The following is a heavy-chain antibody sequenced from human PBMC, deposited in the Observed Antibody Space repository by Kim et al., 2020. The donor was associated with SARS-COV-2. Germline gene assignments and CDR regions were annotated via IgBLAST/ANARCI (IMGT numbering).Heavy chain of an antibody. CDR2: ISSSSSYI. D-gene: IGHD5-18*01. V-gene: IGHV3-21*01. Sequence: GGSLRLSCAASGFTFSSYSMNWVRQAPGKGLEWVSSISSSSSYIYYADSVKGRFTISRDNAKNSLYLQMNSLRAEDTAVYYCARDRQKHNTAMVDFDYWGQGTLVTVSS. CDR3: ARDRQKHNTAMVDFDY. J-gene: IGHJ4*02. CDR1: GFTFSSYS.